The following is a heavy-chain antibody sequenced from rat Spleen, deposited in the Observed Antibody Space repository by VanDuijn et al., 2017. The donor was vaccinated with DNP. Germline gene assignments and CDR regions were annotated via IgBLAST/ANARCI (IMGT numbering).Heavy chain of an antibody. V-gene: IGHV5-27*01. CDR3: TSPVPSGHYVMDA. Sequence: EVQLVESGGGLVQPGRSLKLSCVASGFSFSDYYMAWVRQAPTKGLEWVTSISPSGGGTYYRDSVKGRFTISRDNADHTLYLQMDSLRSEDTATYYCTSPVPSGHYVMDAWGQGTSVTVSS. J-gene: IGHJ4*01. CDR1: GFSFSDYY. D-gene: IGHD4-3*01. CDR2: ISPSGGGT.